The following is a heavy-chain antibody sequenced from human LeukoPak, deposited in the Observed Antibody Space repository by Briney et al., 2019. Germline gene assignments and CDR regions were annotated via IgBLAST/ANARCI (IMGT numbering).Heavy chain of an antibody. V-gene: IGHV3-74*01. CDR2: INTYGSST. Sequence: PGGSLRLPCAASGLTFSNYWMHWVRQAPGKGLVWVSHINTYGSSTDSADFVKGRFTISRDNAKNTLYLQMNSLRAEDTAVYYCASLTPYSNYPDYWGQGTLVTVSS. CDR1: GLTFSNYW. D-gene: IGHD4-11*01. J-gene: IGHJ4*02. CDR3: ASLTPYSNYPDY.